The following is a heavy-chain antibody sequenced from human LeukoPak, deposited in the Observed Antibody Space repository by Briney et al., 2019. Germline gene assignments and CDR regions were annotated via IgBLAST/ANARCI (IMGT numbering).Heavy chain of an antibody. J-gene: IGHJ4*01. D-gene: IGHD1-14*01. CDR1: GFTFSSLG. CDR3: VSPVFINY. CDR2: IGSDGDST. Sequence: GGSLRLSCSASGFTFSSLGMHWVRQAPGKGLEHVSTIGSDGDSTYYADSVKDRFTISRDNSKNALYLQMTSLRPEGSAVYYCVSPVFINYWGQGTLVTVSS. V-gene: IGHV3-64D*06.